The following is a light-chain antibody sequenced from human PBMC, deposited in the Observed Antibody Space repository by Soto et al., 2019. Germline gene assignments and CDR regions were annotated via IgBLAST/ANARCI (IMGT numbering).Light chain of an antibody. Sequence: DIQMTQSPSTLSASVGDRVTITCRASQSISTWLAWYQQKPGKAPKLLIYKASSLESGVPSRFSGSGSGTEFTLTISILQPADFATSYCQQYNSVSLLTFGGGTKVEIK. V-gene: IGKV1-5*03. J-gene: IGKJ4*01. CDR2: KAS. CDR3: QQYNSVSLLT. CDR1: QSISTW.